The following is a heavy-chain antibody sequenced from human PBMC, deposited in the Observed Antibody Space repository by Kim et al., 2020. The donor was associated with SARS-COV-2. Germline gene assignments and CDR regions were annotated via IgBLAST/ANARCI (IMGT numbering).Heavy chain of an antibody. J-gene: IGHJ4*02. Sequence: GGSLRLSCAASGFTFSSYGMHWVRQAPGKGLEWVAFICGDGSNIYYADSVKGRFTISRDNAKNTLYLQMNSLRAEDTAVYYCASGSWVAAPTYWGQGTLVTVSS. CDR2: ICGDGSNI. CDR1: GFTFSSYG. V-gene: IGHV3-33*01. CDR3: ASGSWVAAPTY. D-gene: IGHD6-13*01.